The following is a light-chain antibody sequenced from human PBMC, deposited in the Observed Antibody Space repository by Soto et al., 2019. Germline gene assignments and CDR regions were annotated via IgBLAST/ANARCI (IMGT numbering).Light chain of an antibody. J-gene: IGKJ1*01. CDR2: TAY. CDR3: QKYDSAPWT. CDR1: QGISNS. Sequence: DIPMTQSPSSLSASVGDRVTIACRASQGISNSLAWYQQKPGKVPKLLIYTAYTLRSGVPSRFSGSGSGTDFTLTINSLQPEDVATYYCQKYDSAPWTFGQGTKVEIK. V-gene: IGKV1-27*01.